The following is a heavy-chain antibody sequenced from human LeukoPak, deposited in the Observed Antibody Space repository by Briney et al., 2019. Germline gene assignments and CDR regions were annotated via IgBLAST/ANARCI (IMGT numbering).Heavy chain of an antibody. Sequence: GGSLRLSCAASGFTFSSHWMHWVRQAPGKGLVWVSGISTDGSRPRYADSVNGRFTISRDNSKNTLYLQMNSLRAEDTAVYYCASGVTGTTNNYWGQGTLVTVSS. J-gene: IGHJ4*02. V-gene: IGHV3-74*01. CDR3: ASGVTGTTNNY. CDR2: ISTDGSRP. CDR1: GFTFSSHW. D-gene: IGHD1-1*01.